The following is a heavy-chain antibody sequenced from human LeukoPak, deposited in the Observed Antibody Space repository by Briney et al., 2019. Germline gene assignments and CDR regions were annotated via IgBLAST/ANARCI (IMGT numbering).Heavy chain of an antibody. CDR2: INPSGGST. Sequence: ASVKVSCKASGYTFTSYYMHWVRQAPGQGLEWMGIINPSGGSTTYAQKFQGRVTMTRDTSTSTVYMELSSLRSEDTAVYYCARVYYYGSGNPYYYYYMDVWGKGTTVTISS. CDR3: ARVYYYGSGNPYYYYYMDV. D-gene: IGHD3-10*01. CDR1: GYTFTSYY. V-gene: IGHV1-46*01. J-gene: IGHJ6*03.